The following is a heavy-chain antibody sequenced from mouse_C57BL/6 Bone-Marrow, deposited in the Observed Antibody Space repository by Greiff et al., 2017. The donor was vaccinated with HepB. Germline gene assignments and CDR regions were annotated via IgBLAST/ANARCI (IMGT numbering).Heavy chain of an antibody. J-gene: IGHJ1*03. D-gene: IGHD2-1*01. CDR3: AREEEGNNWYFEV. CDR1: GYTFTSYW. CDR2: IHPNSGST. Sequence: VQLQQPGAELVKPGASVKLSCKASGYTFTSYWMHWVKQRPGQGLEWIGMIHPNSGSTNYNEKFKSKATLTVDKSSSTAYMQLSSLTSEDSAVYYCAREEEGNNWYFEVWGTGATVTVAS. V-gene: IGHV1-64*01.